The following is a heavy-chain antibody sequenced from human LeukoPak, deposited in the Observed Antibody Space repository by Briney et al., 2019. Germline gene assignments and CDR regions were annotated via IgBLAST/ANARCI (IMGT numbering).Heavy chain of an antibody. CDR2: IHPGNSHV. V-gene: IGHV5-51*01. D-gene: IGHD3-22*01. Sequence: GESLKISCKGSGYSFTSYEIGWVRQMPGKGLELMGIIHPGNSHVIYSPSFQGQVTISADKSISTAYLQWSSLKASDTAMYYCARLDSSGYSPFDYWGQGTLVTVSS. CDR1: GYSFTSYE. CDR3: ARLDSSGYSPFDY. J-gene: IGHJ4*02.